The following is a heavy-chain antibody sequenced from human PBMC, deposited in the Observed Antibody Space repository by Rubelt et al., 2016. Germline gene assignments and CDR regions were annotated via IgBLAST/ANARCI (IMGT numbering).Heavy chain of an antibody. CDR3: HCSSWNWFDP. V-gene: IGHV3-49*04. CDR2: IRSKAYGGTT. D-gene: IGHD6-13*01. J-gene: IGHJ5*02. CDR1: GFTFSDYA. Sequence: EVQVVESGGGLVQPGRSLRLSCTTSGFTFSDYAMSWVRQAPGKGLEWVGFIRSKAYGGTTEYAASVKGRFTNSRDDSKSIAYLQMNSLKTEDTAVYRCHCSSWNWFDPWGQGTLVTVSS.